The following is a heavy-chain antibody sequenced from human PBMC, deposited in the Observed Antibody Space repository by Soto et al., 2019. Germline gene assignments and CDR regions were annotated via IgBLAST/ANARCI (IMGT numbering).Heavy chain of an antibody. CDR3: ERDGVSGYTNYYYYGMDV. Sequence: SETLSLTCTVSGGSISSYYWSWIRQPPGKGLEWIGYIYYSGSTNYNPSLKSRVTISVDTSKNQFSLKLSSVTAADTAVYYCERDGVSGYTNYYYYGMDVWGQGTTVT. CDR1: GGSISSYY. V-gene: IGHV4-59*01. CDR2: IYYSGST. J-gene: IGHJ6*02. D-gene: IGHD3-9*01.